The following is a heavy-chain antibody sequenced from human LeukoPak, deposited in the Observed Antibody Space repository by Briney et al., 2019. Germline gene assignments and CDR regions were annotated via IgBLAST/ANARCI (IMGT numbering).Heavy chain of an antibody. Sequence: GGSLRLSCAASGFTFSSYVMNWVRQAPGKGLEWVSAISGSGGSTYYADSVKGRFTISRDNSKNTLYLQMNSLTVEDTAVYHCAKGKGTGSYCYFDYWGQGTLVIVSS. CDR1: GFTFSSYV. CDR3: AKGKGTGSYCYFDY. V-gene: IGHV3-23*01. D-gene: IGHD1-26*01. J-gene: IGHJ4*02. CDR2: ISGSGGST.